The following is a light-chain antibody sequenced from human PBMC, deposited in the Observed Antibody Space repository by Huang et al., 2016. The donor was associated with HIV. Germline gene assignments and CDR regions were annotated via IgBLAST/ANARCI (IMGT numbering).Light chain of an antibody. CDR1: QSVLYSSNSKNY. Sequence: DIVMTQSPDSLTVSLGERSTIKCRSSQSVLYSSNSKNYLAWFQQKPGRAPRLLIYWEAAREYGVPDRFSGSGSGTDFTLTIDRLEAEDAAIYYCQQYYRLPQTFGQGTRVEIK. CDR3: QQYYRLPQT. V-gene: IGKV4-1*01. CDR2: WEA. J-gene: IGKJ1*01.